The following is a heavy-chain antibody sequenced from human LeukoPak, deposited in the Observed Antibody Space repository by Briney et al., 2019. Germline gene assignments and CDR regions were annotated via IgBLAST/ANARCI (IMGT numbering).Heavy chain of an antibody. CDR1: GGXXXSSSYY. V-gene: IGHV4-39*01. CDR2: IYYSGST. D-gene: IGHD3-22*01. Sequence: LSLTXTVSGGXXXSSSYYWGWVRQPPGKGLEWIGSIYYSGSTYYNPCLKSLFTISVDTSKNQFSLKLSSVTAADTAVYYCATLGDYYDSSGYYTDFDYWGQGTLVTVSS. CDR3: ATLGDYYDSSGYYTDFDY. J-gene: IGHJ4*02.